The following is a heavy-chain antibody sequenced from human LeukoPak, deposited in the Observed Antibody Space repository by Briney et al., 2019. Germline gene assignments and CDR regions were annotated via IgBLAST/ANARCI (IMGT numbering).Heavy chain of an antibody. V-gene: IGHV3-13*04. J-gene: IGHJ4*02. CDR2: IGTAGDT. Sequence: GGSLRLSCAGSGFTFSNYDMHWVRQAPGKGLEWVSLIGTAGDTYYSDYVKGRFTISRENAKNSLYLQMNSLRAGDTAVYYCTRAAEILTGLYYFDYSGQGTLVTVSS. CDR3: TRAAEILTGLYYFDY. D-gene: IGHD3-9*01. CDR1: GFTFSNYD.